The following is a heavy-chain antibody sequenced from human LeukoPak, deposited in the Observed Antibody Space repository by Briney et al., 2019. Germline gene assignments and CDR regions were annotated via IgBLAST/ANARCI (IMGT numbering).Heavy chain of an antibody. Sequence: ASVKVSCKASGYTFTSYGISWVRQAPGQGLEWMGWISTYNGDTKYAQKLQGRVTMTTDTSTSTAYMELRSLRSDDTAVYYCARRRSFSPFDYWGQGTLVTVSS. CDR3: ARRRSFSPFDY. J-gene: IGHJ4*02. D-gene: IGHD3-16*01. V-gene: IGHV1-18*01. CDR1: GYTFTSYG. CDR2: ISTYNGDT.